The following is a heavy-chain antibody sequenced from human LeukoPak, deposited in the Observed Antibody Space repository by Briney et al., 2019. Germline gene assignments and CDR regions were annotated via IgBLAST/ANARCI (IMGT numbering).Heavy chain of an antibody. V-gene: IGHV4-34*01. CDR2: INHSGST. Sequence: SETLSLTCAVYGGSFSGYYWSWIRQPPGKGLEWIGEINHSGSTNYNPSLKSRVTISVDTSKNQFSLKLSPVTAADTAVYYCARGKIQLWLRWFDPWGQGTLVTVSS. D-gene: IGHD5-18*01. J-gene: IGHJ5*02. CDR3: ARGKIQLWLRWFDP. CDR1: GGSFSGYY.